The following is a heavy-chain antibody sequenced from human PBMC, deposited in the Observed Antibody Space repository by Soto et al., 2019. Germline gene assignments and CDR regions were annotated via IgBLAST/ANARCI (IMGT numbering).Heavy chain of an antibody. CDR1: GGSISSYY. V-gene: IGHV4-59*01. Sequence: QSETLSLTCTVSGGSISSYYWSWIRKPPGKGLEWIGYIYYSGSTNYNPSRKSRVTISVDTSKNQFSMQLSSVTAAVTAVYYCARARRRGAYYGDYYYYYMDVWGKGTTVTVSS. CDR2: IYYSGST. D-gene: IGHD4-17*01. J-gene: IGHJ6*03. CDR3: ARARRRGAYYGDYYYYYMDV.